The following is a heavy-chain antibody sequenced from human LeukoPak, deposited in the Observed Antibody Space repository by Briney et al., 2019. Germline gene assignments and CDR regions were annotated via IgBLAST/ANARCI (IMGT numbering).Heavy chain of an antibody. CDR1: GYSISSGYY. J-gene: IGHJ4*02. CDR3: AKEGVVRGVIPNGAYYFDY. V-gene: IGHV4-38-2*02. CDR2: IYHSGST. Sequence: PSETLSLTCAVSGYSISSGYYWGWIRQPPGKGLEWIGSIYHSGSTYYNPSLKSRVTISVDTSKNQFSLKLSSVTAADTAVYYCAKEGVVRGVIPNGAYYFDYWGQGTLVTVSS. D-gene: IGHD3-10*01.